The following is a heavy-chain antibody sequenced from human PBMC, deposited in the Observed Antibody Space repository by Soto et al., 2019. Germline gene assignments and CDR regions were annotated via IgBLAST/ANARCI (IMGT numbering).Heavy chain of an antibody. CDR3: VREYSSRWYQIFDY. J-gene: IGHJ4*02. D-gene: IGHD6-19*01. Sequence: SETLSLTCTVSGGSVSSGSYFWSWIRQPPGKGLEWIGFIYYSASTTYNPSLKSRVTISVDTSKNQFSLKLRSVTAADTAVYYCVREYSSRWYQIFDYWGQGTLVTVSS. CDR1: GGSVSSGSYF. V-gene: IGHV4-61*01. CDR2: IYYSAST.